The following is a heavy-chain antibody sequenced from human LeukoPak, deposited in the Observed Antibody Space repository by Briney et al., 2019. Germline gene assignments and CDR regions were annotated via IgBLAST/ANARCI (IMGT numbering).Heavy chain of an antibody. J-gene: IGHJ4*02. CDR2: IYTYGSDA. CDR3: ATRRDGYPIDY. CDR1: GSSFTTNW. D-gene: IGHD5-24*01. V-gene: IGHV5-51*01. Sequence: GESLQISSRCSGSSFTTNWIGWVRQLPGKGLEWVGIIYTYGSDARYRPSFRGHVTISADKSISTAYLQWSSLKASDTALYFCATRRDGYPIDYWGQGT.